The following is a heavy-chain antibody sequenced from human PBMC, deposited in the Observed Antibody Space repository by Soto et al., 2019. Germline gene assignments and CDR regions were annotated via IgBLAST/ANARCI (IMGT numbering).Heavy chain of an antibody. V-gene: IGHV1-18*01. Sequence: QIQLVQSGAEVKKPGASVKVSCKASGYTFSSYHITWVRQAPGQGLEWMGWISAYNGNTNYAQNLQGRVTMTTDPSTRTAYMELRSLRSDDTAVYYCARDLAPVDDWGQGTRVTGSS. CDR3: ARDLAPVDD. CDR2: ISAYNGNT. J-gene: IGHJ4*02. CDR1: GYTFSSYH.